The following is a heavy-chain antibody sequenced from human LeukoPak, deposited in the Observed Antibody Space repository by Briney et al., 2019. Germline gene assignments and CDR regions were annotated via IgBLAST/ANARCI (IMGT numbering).Heavy chain of an antibody. CDR1: GYSISSGYY. Sequence: SETLSLTCAVSGYSISSGYYWGWIRQPPGKGLEWIGSIYHSGSTYYNPSLKSRVTKSVDTSKNQFSLKLSSVTAADTAVYYCAAGLWFGDRAFDYWGQGTLVTVSS. CDR2: IYHSGST. V-gene: IGHV4-38-2*01. J-gene: IGHJ4*02. CDR3: AAGLWFGDRAFDY. D-gene: IGHD3-10*01.